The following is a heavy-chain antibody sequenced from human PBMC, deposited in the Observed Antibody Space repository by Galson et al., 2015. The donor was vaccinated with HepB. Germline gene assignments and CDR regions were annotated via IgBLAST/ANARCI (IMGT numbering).Heavy chain of an antibody. D-gene: IGHD6-25*01. CDR2: IAYDGSNK. CDR1: GLTFSSYA. Sequence: LRLSCAASGLTFSSYAMHWVRQAPGKGLEWVAVIAYDGSNKDYADSVKGRFTISRDNSKNTLYLQTNSLRAEDTAVYYCAREEGAAEGSYYYGMDVWGQGTTVSVSS. CDR3: AREEGAAEGSYYYGMDV. V-gene: IGHV3-30*04. J-gene: IGHJ6*02.